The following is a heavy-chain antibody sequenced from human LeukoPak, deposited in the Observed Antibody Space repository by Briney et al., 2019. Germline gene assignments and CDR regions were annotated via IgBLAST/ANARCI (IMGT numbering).Heavy chain of an antibody. J-gene: IGHJ4*02. CDR2: ISGSGGSA. CDR1: GFTFSSYA. CDR3: AKAGGSGSYFGGDY. Sequence: PGGSLRLSCAASGFTFSSYAMSWVRQAPGEGLEWVSAISGSGGSAYYADSVKGRFTISRDNSKNTLYLQMNSLRAEDTAVYYCAKAGGSGSYFGGDYWGQGTLVTVSS. D-gene: IGHD1-26*01. V-gene: IGHV3-23*01.